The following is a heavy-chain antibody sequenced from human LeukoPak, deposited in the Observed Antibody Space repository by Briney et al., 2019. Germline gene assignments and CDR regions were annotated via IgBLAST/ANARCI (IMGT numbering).Heavy chain of an antibody. Sequence: PSETLSLTCTVSGGSISSYYWSWIRQPPGEGLEWIGYIYYSGSTNYNPSLKSRVTISVDTSKNQFSLKLSSVTAADTAVYYCASGYSYGPPGVFDYWGQGTLVIVSS. CDR1: GGSISSYY. J-gene: IGHJ4*02. D-gene: IGHD5-18*01. CDR2: IYYSGST. CDR3: ASGYSYGPPGVFDY. V-gene: IGHV4-59*01.